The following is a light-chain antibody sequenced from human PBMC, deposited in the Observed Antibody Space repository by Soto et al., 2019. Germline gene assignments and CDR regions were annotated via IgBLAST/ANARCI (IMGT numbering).Light chain of an antibody. CDR1: NSDVGGHNY. Sequence: QSALTQPASVSGSPGQSITISCTGTNSDVGGHNYVSWYQQHPGKAPKLMIYEVSNRPSGVSNRFSGSKSANTASLIISGLQAADEAEYYCCCCSYADSSSFRVLFGGGTQLTVL. CDR3: CCCSYADSSSFRVL. V-gene: IGLV2-14*01. CDR2: EVS. J-gene: IGLJ2*01.